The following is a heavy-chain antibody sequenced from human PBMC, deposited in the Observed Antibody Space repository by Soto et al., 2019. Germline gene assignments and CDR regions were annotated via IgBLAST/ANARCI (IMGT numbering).Heavy chain of an antibody. D-gene: IGHD3-10*01. CDR2: IYYSGST. Sequence: KPSETLSLTCTVSGGTISSYYWGWIWQPPGKGLEWIGYIYYSGSTNYNPSLKSRVTISVDTSKNQFSLKLSSVTAADTAVYYCARDRANMVRGGAFDIWGQGTMVTVSS. V-gene: IGHV4-59*01. J-gene: IGHJ3*02. CDR1: GGTISSYY. CDR3: ARDRANMVRGGAFDI.